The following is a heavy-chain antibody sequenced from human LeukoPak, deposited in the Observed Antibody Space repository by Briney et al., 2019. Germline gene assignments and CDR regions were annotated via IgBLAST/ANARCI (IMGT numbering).Heavy chain of an antibody. CDR3: ARRGYSSGWNRFDY. V-gene: IGHV3-30*04. Sequence: QTGGSLRLSCAASGFTFSSYAMHWVRQAPGKGLEWVAVISYDGSNKYYADSVKGRFTISRDNSKNTLYLQMNSLRAEDTAVYYCARRGYSSGWNRFDYWGQGTLVTVSS. CDR1: GFTFSSYA. D-gene: IGHD6-25*01. J-gene: IGHJ4*02. CDR2: ISYDGSNK.